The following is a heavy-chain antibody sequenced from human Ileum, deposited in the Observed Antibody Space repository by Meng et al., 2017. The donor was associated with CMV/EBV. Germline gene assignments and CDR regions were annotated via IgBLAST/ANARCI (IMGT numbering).Heavy chain of an antibody. Sequence: LSCAASGFGFSDYWMHWVRQVPGKGLVWVSRINNDGTFTRYADSVKGRCTISRDNAKNMLYLETSNLRAEDTAVYYCARENNGPEEYWGQGTLVTVSS. J-gene: IGHJ4*01. V-gene: IGHV3-74*01. D-gene: IGHD1-14*01. CDR2: INNDGTFT. CDR1: GFGFSDYW. CDR3: ARENNGPEEY.